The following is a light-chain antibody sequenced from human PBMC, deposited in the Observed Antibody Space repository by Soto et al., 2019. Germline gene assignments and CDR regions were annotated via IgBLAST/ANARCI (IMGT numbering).Light chain of an antibody. V-gene: IGKV1-5*03. Sequence: EIQMTQSHSTLSASVGDRFTITCRASQSISTWLAWYQQQPGKAPKLLIYKASLLENGVPSRFSGSGSGTEFTLTISSLQPDDFATYYCQHYDTYSITFGQGTRLEI. J-gene: IGKJ5*01. CDR1: QSISTW. CDR2: KAS. CDR3: QHYDTYSIT.